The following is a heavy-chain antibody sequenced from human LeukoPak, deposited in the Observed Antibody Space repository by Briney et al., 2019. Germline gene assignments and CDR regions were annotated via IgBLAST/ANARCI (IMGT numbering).Heavy chain of an antibody. CDR3: ASSSVATSPTFWFDP. CDR1: GGTFSSYA. V-gene: IGHV1-69*06. J-gene: IGHJ5*02. CDR2: IIPIFGTA. Sequence: SVKASCKASGGTFSSYAISWVRQAPGQGLEWMGGIIPIFGTANYAQKFQGRVTITADKSTSTAYMELSSLRSEDTAVYYRASSSVATSPTFWFDPWGQGTLVTVSS. D-gene: IGHD5-12*01.